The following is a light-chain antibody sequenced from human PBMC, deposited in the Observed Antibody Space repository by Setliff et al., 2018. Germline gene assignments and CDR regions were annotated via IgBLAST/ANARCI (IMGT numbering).Light chain of an antibody. CDR3: QSYDSSLNYV. CDR1: SSDIGGHEH. Sequence: QSVLAQPASVSGSPGQSITISCTGSSSDIGGHEHVSWFLQHPGKVPKLLIFDVTKRPSGVSNRFSGSKSGNTASLTISGLQSENEADYYCQSYDSSLNYVFGTGTKVTVL. V-gene: IGLV2-14*03. CDR2: DVT. J-gene: IGLJ1*01.